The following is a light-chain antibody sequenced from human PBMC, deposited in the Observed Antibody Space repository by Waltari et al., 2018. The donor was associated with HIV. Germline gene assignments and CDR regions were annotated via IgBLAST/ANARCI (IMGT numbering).Light chain of an antibody. CDR3: QQSFSAPT. Sequence: DIQMAQSPSSLSASIGDRVTITCRASQNITHYLNWYHQRPGKAPRLLIYGATRLQGGVPSRFRGIGSCTFFTLIITSLQPEDFGTYYTQQSFSAPTFGRGTRVDIK. J-gene: IGKJ5*01. CDR2: GAT. CDR1: QNITHY. V-gene: IGKV1-39*01.